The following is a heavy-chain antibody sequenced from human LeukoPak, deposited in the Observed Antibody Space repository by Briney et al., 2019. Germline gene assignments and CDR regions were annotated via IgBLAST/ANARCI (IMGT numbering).Heavy chain of an antibody. Sequence: SETLSLTCAVYGGSFSGYYWSWIRQPPGKGLEWIGEINHSGSTNYNPSLKSRVTISVDTSKNQFSLKLSSVTAADTAVYYCARGIDYYGSGSYEDVWGKGTTVTISS. CDR2: INHSGST. D-gene: IGHD3-10*01. CDR3: ARGIDYYGSGSYEDV. J-gene: IGHJ6*04. CDR1: GGSFSGYY. V-gene: IGHV4-34*01.